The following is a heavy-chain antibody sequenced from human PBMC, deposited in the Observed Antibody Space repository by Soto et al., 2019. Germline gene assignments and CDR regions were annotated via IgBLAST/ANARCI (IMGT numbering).Heavy chain of an antibody. CDR2: IKGDGASL. CDR1: GFIFSSFW. CDR3: AREGSRGLDV. V-gene: IGHV3-74*03. J-gene: IGHJ6*01. Sequence: EVRLEEAGGRFVQPGGSLRVYCSGSGFIFSSFWMHWVRQGPGKGLERVSRIKGDGASLSYADSVKGRFSISRDNVKNTLPLQMNSLGADDRAVYFCAREGSRGLDVWGRGTKVTVSS. D-gene: IGHD6-6*01.